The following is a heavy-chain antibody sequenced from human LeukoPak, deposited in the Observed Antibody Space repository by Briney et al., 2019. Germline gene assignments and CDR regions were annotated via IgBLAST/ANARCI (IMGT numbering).Heavy chain of an antibody. CDR1: GGSISSGGYY. Sequence: SQTLSLTCTVSGGSISSGGYYWSWIRQHPGKGLEWIGYIYYSGSTYYNPSLKGRVTISVDTSKNQFSLKLSSVTAADTAVYYCARMPYCSSTSCYTPANWFDPWGQGTLVTVSS. V-gene: IGHV4-31*03. J-gene: IGHJ5*02. D-gene: IGHD2-2*02. CDR2: IYYSGST. CDR3: ARMPYCSSTSCYTPANWFDP.